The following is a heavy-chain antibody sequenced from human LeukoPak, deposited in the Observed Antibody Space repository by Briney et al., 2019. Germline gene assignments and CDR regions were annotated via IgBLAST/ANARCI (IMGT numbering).Heavy chain of an antibody. CDR1: GGSISSYY. CDR3: ARDRPGDWYYDILTGHAPYYMDV. D-gene: IGHD3-9*01. CDR2: IYYSGST. J-gene: IGHJ6*03. V-gene: IGHV4-59*01. Sequence: PSETLSLTCTVSGGSISSYYWSWIRQPPGKGLEWIGYIYYSGSTNYNPSLKSRVTISVDTSKNQFSLKLSSVTAADTAVYYCARDRPGDWYYDILTGHAPYYMDVWGKGTTVTVSS.